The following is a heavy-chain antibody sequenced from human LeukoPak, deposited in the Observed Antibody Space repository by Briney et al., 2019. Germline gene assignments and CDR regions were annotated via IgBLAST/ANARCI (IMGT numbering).Heavy chain of an antibody. D-gene: IGHD2-8*01. CDR2: GDYSGGT. CDR1: GDSFSSVTDY. J-gene: IGHJ6*03. CDR3: AREEGGVGGGINYYYYYMDV. Sequence: SETLSLTCTVSGDSFSSVTDYWAWIRQPPGKGLEWIASGDYSGGTYYNPSLESRVAISADMSKNQFSLKLTSVTGADTAVYYCAREEGGVGGGINYYYYYMDVWGKGTTVTVSS. V-gene: IGHV4-39*07.